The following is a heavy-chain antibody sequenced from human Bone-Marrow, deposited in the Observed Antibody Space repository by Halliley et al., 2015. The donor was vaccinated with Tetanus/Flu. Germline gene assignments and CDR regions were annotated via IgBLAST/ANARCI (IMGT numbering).Heavy chain of an antibody. Sequence: TLSLTCAVSGGSTSSGGYYWSWIRQPPGEGLEWIGYITDGGTTYYTPSLKSRVSISLDSSKNQFSLNLDSVTAADTGVYYCARGNDYGGSAPHRFDYWGQGTLVTVSS. CDR2: ITDGGTT. CDR1: GGSTSSGGYY. CDR3: ARGNDYGGSAPHRFDY. J-gene: IGHJ4*02. V-gene: IGHV4-30-4*01. D-gene: IGHD4-17*01.